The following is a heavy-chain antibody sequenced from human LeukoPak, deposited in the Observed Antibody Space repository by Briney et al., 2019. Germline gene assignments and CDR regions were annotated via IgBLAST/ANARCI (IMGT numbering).Heavy chain of an antibody. J-gene: IGHJ3*01. CDR2: ISGSGGST. CDR1: GFTFSSYA. D-gene: IGHD3-22*01. Sequence: RSGGSLRLPCAASGFTFSSYAMSWVRQAPGKGLEWVSTISGSGGSTYYADSVKGRFTISRDNSKRTVYLQMDSLRAEDTAVYYCVKDLKNYSDRSSYWAWGQGTMVSVSS. CDR3: VKDLKNYSDRSSYWA. V-gene: IGHV3-23*01.